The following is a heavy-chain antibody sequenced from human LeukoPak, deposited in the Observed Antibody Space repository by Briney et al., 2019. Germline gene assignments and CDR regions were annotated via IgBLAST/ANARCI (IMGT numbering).Heavy chain of an antibody. V-gene: IGHV3-7*01. CDR2: INQDGGTK. CDR3: ARVKGTLIRAMAFEM. Sequence: GGSLRLSCAASGFSFSRHWMSWVRHTPGNGLEWVANINQDGGTKYYRDFAKGRFTISRDNAQNSLYLQINSLRAEDTAVYYCARVKGTLIRAMAFEMWGQGTMVTVSS. CDR1: GFSFSRHW. J-gene: IGHJ3*02. D-gene: IGHD3-10*01.